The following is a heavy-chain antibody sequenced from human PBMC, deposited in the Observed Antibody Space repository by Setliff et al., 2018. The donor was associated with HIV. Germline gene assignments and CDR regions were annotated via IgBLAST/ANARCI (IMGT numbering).Heavy chain of an antibody. Sequence: ASVKVSCKASGYTFTDYAIYWMRQAPGQRLEWLGWINAGNGNTEYSQNFQGRVTISRDTSASTAYMELSSLRSEDTAVYYCARDSYYYDSSAPHPQTYYFDFWGQGTLVTVSS. CDR1: GYTFTDYA. J-gene: IGHJ4*02. D-gene: IGHD3-22*01. CDR2: INAGNGNT. V-gene: IGHV1-3*01. CDR3: ARDSYYYDSSAPHPQTYYFDF.